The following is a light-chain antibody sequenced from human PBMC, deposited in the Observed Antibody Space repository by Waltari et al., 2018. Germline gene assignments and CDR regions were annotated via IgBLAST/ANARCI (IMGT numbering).Light chain of an antibody. CDR2: LGS. CDR1: QSLLHSNGYNY. Sequence: DIVMTQSPLSLPVTPGEPASISCRSSQSLLHSNGYNYLDWYLQKPGQSPQVLIYLGSNRASGVTGRFSGSGSGTDFTLKISRVEAEDVGVYYCMQALQTPFTFGQGTKLEIK. V-gene: IGKV2-28*01. CDR3: MQALQTPFT. J-gene: IGKJ2*01.